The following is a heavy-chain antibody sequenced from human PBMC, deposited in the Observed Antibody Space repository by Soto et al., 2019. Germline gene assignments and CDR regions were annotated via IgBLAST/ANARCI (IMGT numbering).Heavy chain of an antibody. CDR3: AKERRLSYCSSTSCYDYYYYGMDV. Sequence: QVQLVESGGGVVQPGRSLRLSCAASGFTFSSYGMHWVRQAPGKGLEWVAGISYDGSNKYYADSVKGRFTISRDNSKNTLYLQMNSLRAEDTAVYYCAKERRLSYCSSTSCYDYYYYGMDVWGQGTTVTVSS. D-gene: IGHD2-2*01. CDR1: GFTFSSYG. V-gene: IGHV3-30*18. CDR2: ISYDGSNK. J-gene: IGHJ6*02.